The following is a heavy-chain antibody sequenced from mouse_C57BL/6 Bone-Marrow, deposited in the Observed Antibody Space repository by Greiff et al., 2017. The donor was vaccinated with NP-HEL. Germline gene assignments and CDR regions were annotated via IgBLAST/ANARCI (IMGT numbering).Heavy chain of an antibody. CDR2: IWSGGST. D-gene: IGHD2-5*01. CDR1: GFALTSYG. Sequence: VQLQQSGPGLVQPSQSLSITCTVSGFALTSYGVHWVRQSPGKGLEWLGVIWSGGSTDYNAAFISRLSISKDNSKGQVFFKMNSLQADDTAIYYCARNWRSNHPAWFAYWGQGTLVTVAA. J-gene: IGHJ3*01. CDR3: ARNWRSNHPAWFAY. V-gene: IGHV2-2*01.